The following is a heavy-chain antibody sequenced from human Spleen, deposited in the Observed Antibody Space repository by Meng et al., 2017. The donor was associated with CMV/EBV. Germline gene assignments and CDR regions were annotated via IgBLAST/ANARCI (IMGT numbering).Heavy chain of an antibody. J-gene: IGHJ5*02. CDR1: GLTFSSYA. Sequence: GLTFSSYAMHWVRQAPGKGLELVAVISYDGSNKYYADSVKGRFTISRDNSKNTLYLQMNSLRAEDTAVYYCARDGIVPAAIPNWFDPWGQGTLVTVSS. CDR2: ISYDGSNK. D-gene: IGHD2-2*02. V-gene: IGHV3-30-3*01. CDR3: ARDGIVPAAIPNWFDP.